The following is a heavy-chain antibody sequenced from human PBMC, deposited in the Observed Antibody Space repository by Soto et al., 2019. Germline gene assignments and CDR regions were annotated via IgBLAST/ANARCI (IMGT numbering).Heavy chain of an antibody. CDR3: ARDYPYSSSSRDYYYGMDV. D-gene: IGHD6-6*01. Sequence: GASVKVSCKASGYTFTGYYMHWVRQAPGQGLEWMGWINPNSGGTNYAQKFQGRVTMTRDTSISTAYMELSRLRSDDTAVYYCARDYPYSSSSRDYYYGMDVWGQGTTVTVSS. V-gene: IGHV1-2*02. CDR1: GYTFTGYY. CDR2: INPNSGGT. J-gene: IGHJ6*02.